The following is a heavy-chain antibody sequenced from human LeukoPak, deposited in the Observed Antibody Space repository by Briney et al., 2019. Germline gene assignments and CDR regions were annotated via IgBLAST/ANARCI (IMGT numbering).Heavy chain of an antibody. Sequence: GGSLRLSCAASGFTFSSYWMHWVRQAPGKGLVWVSRINNDGSSTPYADSVKGRFTISRDNAKNTLYLQMNSLRAEDTAVYYCARSSGYFLFDYWGQGTLVTVSS. V-gene: IGHV3-74*01. CDR1: GFTFSSYW. D-gene: IGHD3-22*01. J-gene: IGHJ4*02. CDR2: INNDGSST. CDR3: ARSSGYFLFDY.